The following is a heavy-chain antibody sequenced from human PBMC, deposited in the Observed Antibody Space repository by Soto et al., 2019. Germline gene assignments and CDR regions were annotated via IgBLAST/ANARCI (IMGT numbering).Heavy chain of an antibody. CDR3: AKDEGCGELLQYDF. CDR2: TSGSGGST. D-gene: IGHD3-10*01. CDR1: GFTFSSYA. Sequence: EVQLLESGGGLVQPGGSLRLSCAASGFTFSSYAMSWVRQAPGKWLEWVSATSGSGGSTYYADSVKGRFTISRDSSKNALYLQMNSLRAVDTAVYYFAKDEGCGELLQYDFWGQGARVTVSS. V-gene: IGHV3-23*01. J-gene: IGHJ4*02.